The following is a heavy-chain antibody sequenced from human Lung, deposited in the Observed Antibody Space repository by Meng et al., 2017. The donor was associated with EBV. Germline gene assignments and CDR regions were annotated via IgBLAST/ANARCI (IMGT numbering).Heavy chain of an antibody. V-gene: IGHV4-59*01. D-gene: IGHD2-15*01. CDR1: GGSISRYY. CDR3: ASLVAATRWFDP. Sequence: QVERQGSGPGLVKPSETLSLTCTVSGGSISRYYWSWIRQPPGKGLEWIGYIYYSGSTNYNPSLKSRVTISVDTSKNQFSLNLSSVTAADTAVYYCASLVAATRWFDPWGQGTLVTVSS. CDR2: IYYSGST. J-gene: IGHJ5*02.